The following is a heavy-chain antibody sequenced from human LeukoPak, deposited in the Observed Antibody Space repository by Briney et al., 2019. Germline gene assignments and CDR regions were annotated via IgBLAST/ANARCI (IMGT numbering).Heavy chain of an antibody. D-gene: IGHD3-22*01. Sequence: PGGSLRLSCAASGFTFSSLWMSWVRQAPGRGPEWVANINQDGGTTYYVASVKGRFTISRDNAKNSLYLQMNSLRAEDTAVYYCARPYDSSGYYEGASVDYWGQGTLVTVSS. CDR3: ARPYDSSGYYEGASVDY. CDR1: GFTFSSLW. V-gene: IGHV3-7*03. CDR2: INQDGGTT. J-gene: IGHJ4*02.